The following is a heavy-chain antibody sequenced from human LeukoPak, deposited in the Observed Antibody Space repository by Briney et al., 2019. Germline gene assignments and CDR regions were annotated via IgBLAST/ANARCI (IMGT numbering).Heavy chain of an antibody. J-gene: IGHJ4*02. D-gene: IGHD3-10*01. V-gene: IGHV3-7*03. CDR3: AIVGDYYGSGSQPNY. CDR1: GFTFSSYW. CDR2: IKQDGSEK. Sequence: GGSLRLSCAASGFTFSSYWMSWVRQAPGKGLEWVANIKQDGSEKYYVDSVKGRFTISRDNPKNTLYLQMNSLRAEDTAVYYCAIVGDYYGSGSQPNYWGQGTLVTVSS.